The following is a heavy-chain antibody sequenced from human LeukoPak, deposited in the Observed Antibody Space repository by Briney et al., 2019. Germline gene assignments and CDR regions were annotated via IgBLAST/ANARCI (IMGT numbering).Heavy chain of an antibody. V-gene: IGHV4-38-2*02. Sequence: SETLSLTCSVSGYSISSGYYWGWIRQPPGKGLEWIGVVYRTGNAYYNPSLKSRVTISIDTSKNQFSLNLTSVTAADTAVYYCARVGHLSFRTPDVWGKGTTVTVSS. CDR2: VYRTGNA. J-gene: IGHJ6*04. CDR1: GYSISSGYY. CDR3: ARVGHLSFRTPDV. D-gene: IGHD3-16*02.